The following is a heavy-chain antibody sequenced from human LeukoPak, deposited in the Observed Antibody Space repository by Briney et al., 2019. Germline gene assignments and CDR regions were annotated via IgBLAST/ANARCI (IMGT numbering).Heavy chain of an antibody. J-gene: IGHJ5*02. CDR1: GFTFSSYS. CDR3: ARDERGYSYGSPRTAPYNWFDP. CDR2: ISSSSSTI. D-gene: IGHD5-18*01. V-gene: IGHV3-48*01. Sequence: PGGSLRLSCAASGFTFSSYSMNWVRQAPGKGLEWVSSISSSSSTIYYADSVKGRFTISRDNAKNSLYLQMNSLRAEDTAVYYCARDERGYSYGSPRTAPYNWFDPWGQGTLVTVSS.